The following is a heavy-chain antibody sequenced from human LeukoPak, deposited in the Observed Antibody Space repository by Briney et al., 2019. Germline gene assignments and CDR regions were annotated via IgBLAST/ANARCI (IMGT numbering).Heavy chain of an antibody. D-gene: IGHD2-2*01. CDR1: GYTFTGYY. Sequence: ASVKVSCKASGYTFTGYYMHWVRQAPGQGLEWMGWINPNSGGTNYAQKFQGWVTMTRDTSISTAYMELSRLRSDDTAVYYCARDVVVPAANGAVHYYYYGMDVWGKGTTVTVSS. CDR3: ARDVVVPAANGAVHYYYYGMDV. CDR2: INPNSGGT. J-gene: IGHJ6*04. V-gene: IGHV1-2*04.